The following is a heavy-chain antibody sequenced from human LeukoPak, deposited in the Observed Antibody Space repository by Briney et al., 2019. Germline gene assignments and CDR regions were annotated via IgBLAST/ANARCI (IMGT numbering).Heavy chain of an antibody. CDR2: IWYDGSNK. Sequence: PGGSLRLSCAASGFTFSSYGMHWVRQAPGKGLEWVAVIWYDGSNKYYADSVKGRFTISRDNSKNTLYLQMNSLRAEDTAVYYCARETPSARIFDYWGQGTLVTVSS. CDR1: GFTFSSYG. CDR3: ARETPSARIFDY. J-gene: IGHJ4*02. V-gene: IGHV3-33*01.